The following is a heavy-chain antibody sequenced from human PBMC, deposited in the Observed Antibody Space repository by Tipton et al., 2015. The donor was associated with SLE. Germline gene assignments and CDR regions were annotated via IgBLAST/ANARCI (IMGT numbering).Heavy chain of an antibody. V-gene: IGHV3-49*04. D-gene: IGHD6-19*01. CDR1: GFTFGDYA. CDR3: TRVVTVAGRGYYYYYYMDV. J-gene: IGHJ6*03. CDR2: IRSKAYGGTT. Sequence: RSLRLSCTASGFTFGDYAMSWVRQAPGKGLEWVGFIRSKAYGGTTEYAASVKGRFTISRDDSKSIAYLQMNSLKTEDTAVYYCTRVVTVAGRGYYYYYYMDVWGKGTTVTVSS.